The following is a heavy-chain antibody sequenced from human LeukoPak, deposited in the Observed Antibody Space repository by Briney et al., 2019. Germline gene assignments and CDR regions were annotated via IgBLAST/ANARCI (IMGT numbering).Heavy chain of an antibody. Sequence: GGSLRLSCAASGFTFSNAWMSWVRQAPGKGLEWIGRIKSKTDGGTTDYAAPVKGRFTISRDDSKNTLYLQMNSLKTEDTAVYYCTTEYQLLEVDYMDVWGKGTTVTVSS. CDR3: TTEYQLLEVDYMDV. J-gene: IGHJ6*03. V-gene: IGHV3-15*01. D-gene: IGHD2-2*01. CDR2: IKSKTDGGTT. CDR1: GFTFSNAW.